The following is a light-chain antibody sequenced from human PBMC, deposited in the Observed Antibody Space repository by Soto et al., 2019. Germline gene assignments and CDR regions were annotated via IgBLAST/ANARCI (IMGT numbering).Light chain of an antibody. CDR2: EAS. CDR3: HQYGSSPQT. CDR1: QSLKNTY. V-gene: IGKV3-20*01. J-gene: IGKJ1*01. Sequence: DIVLMQSPGTLSLSPGERATLSCRASQSLKNTYIAWYQQKPGQAPRLLIYEASNRAAGTPDRFSGSGLGTDFTLTISRLEPEDFAVYYCHQYGSSPQTFGQGTKVDIK.